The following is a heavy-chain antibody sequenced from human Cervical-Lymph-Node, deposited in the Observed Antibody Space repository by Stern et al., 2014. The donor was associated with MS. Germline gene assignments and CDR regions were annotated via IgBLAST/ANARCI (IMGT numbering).Heavy chain of an antibody. V-gene: IGHV3-53*01. CDR1: WFTVSRDY. J-gene: IGHJ4*02. D-gene: IGHD1-1*01. CDR2: ITNVGST. CDR3: ARDTSSPERSDW. Sequence: VQLVESGGGVIQPGGPLRLSWTASWFTVSRDYMTWVRQALGKGLAWVSLITNVGSTFYTDSVKGRFNISRDDSKNTVYLHMTSLRAEDTAMYYCARDTSSPERSDWWGQGTLVTVSS.